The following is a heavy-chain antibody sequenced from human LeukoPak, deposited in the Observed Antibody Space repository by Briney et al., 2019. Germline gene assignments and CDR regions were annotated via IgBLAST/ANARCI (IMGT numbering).Heavy chain of an antibody. J-gene: IGHJ4*02. V-gene: IGHV3-53*01. CDR3: ARERGRGRDSPWFDY. CDR1: GFTVSGDF. Sequence: GGSLRLSCAASGFTVSGDFMSWVRQAPGEGLEWVSVIYSDGSTYYADSVKGRFTISRDNSKNTLYLQMYGLRAEDTAVYYCARERGRGRDSPWFDYWGQGTLVTVSS. CDR2: IYSDGST. D-gene: IGHD3-16*01.